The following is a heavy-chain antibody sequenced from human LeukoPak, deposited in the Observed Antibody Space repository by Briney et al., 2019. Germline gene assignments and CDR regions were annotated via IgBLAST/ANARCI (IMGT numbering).Heavy chain of an antibody. J-gene: IGHJ6*03. CDR3: ARVRVDYYDSSGYPDYMDV. Sequence: SETLSLTCTVSGGSISSYYWSWIRQPPGKGLEWIGYIYYSGSTNYNPSLKSRVTISVDTSKNQFSLKLSSVTAADTAVYYCARVRVDYYDSSGYPDYMDVWGKGTTVTISS. D-gene: IGHD3-22*01. V-gene: IGHV4-59*01. CDR1: GGSISSYY. CDR2: IYYSGST.